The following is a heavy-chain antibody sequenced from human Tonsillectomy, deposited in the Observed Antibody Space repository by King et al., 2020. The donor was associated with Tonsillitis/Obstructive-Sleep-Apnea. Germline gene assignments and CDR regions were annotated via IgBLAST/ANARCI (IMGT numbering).Heavy chain of an antibody. Sequence: VQLQESGPGLVKPSQTLSVTCTVSGGSISSGTYYWGWIRQHPGKGPEWLGCISSGGSAYYNPSLKSRLTISLETSKNQFSLRLNSVTAADTAIYYCAGSPEERKNRTFRGQGTLVTVS. CDR3: AGSPEERKNRTF. D-gene: IGHD1-14*01. CDR2: ISSGGSA. V-gene: IGHV4-31*03. CDR1: GGSISSGTYY. J-gene: IGHJ4*01.